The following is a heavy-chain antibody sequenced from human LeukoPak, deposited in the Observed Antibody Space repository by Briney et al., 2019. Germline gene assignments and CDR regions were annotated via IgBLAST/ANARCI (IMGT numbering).Heavy chain of an antibody. CDR2: IYYSGST. V-gene: IGHV4-39*07. J-gene: IGHJ4*02. D-gene: IGHD5-24*01. Sequence: SETLSLTCTVSGGSISSSSYYWGWIRQPPGKGLEWIGSIYYSGSTYYNPSLKSRVTISVDTSKNQFSLKLSSVTAADTAVYYCARDKPVEMATTNFDYWGQGTLVTVSS. CDR3: ARDKPVEMATTNFDY. CDR1: GGSISSSSYY.